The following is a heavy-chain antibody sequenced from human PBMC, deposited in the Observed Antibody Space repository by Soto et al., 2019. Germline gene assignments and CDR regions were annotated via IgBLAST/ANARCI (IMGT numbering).Heavy chain of an antibody. V-gene: IGHV3-21*01. Sequence: EVQLVESGGGLVKPGGSLRLSCAASGFTFSSYSMNWVRQAPGKGLEWVSSISSSSSYIYYADSVKGRFTVSRDNAKNSLYLQMNSLRAEDTAVYYCARDIKRYGMDVWGQGTTVTVSS. D-gene: IGHD1-20*01. J-gene: IGHJ6*02. CDR3: ARDIKRYGMDV. CDR2: ISSSSSYI. CDR1: GFTFSSYS.